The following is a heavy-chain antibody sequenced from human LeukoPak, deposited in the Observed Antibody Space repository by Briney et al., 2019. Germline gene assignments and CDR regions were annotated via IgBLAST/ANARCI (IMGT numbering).Heavy chain of an antibody. Sequence: PSETLSLTCTVSAGSISSSYWSWIRQPPGKGLEWIGYIYYSGSTNYNPSLKSRVTISVDTSKNQFSLKLNSVTAADTAVNYCARQGPLTTAVTTRTNPFDYWGQGTLVTVPS. CDR3: ARQGPLTTAVTTRTNPFDY. J-gene: IGHJ4*02. CDR1: AGSISSSY. CDR2: IYYSGST. V-gene: IGHV4-59*08. D-gene: IGHD4-11*01.